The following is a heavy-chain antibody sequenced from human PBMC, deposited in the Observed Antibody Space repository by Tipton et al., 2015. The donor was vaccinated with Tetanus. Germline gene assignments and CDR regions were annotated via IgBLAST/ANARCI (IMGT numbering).Heavy chain of an antibody. Sequence: SLRLSCAVSGFMFGNYRMNWVRQAPGKGLQWVSSISLSSSYIDYADSVQGRFTISRDNAKNSLYLQMNSLRAEDTAVYYCARQDKRFVGYYDAMDVWGQGTTVIVSS. CDR2: ISLSSSYI. CDR3: ARQDKRFVGYYDAMDV. CDR1: GFMFGNYR. J-gene: IGHJ6*02. D-gene: IGHD3-3*01. V-gene: IGHV3-21*01.